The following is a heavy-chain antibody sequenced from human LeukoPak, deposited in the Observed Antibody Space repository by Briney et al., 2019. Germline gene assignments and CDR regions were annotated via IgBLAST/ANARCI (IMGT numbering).Heavy chain of an antibody. D-gene: IGHD2-2*01. CDR3: AQDRFCSSDSCSFGATWFDP. CDR2: IRYDGSDP. J-gene: IGHJ5*02. V-gene: IGHV3-30*02. Sequence: GGSLRLSCATSGFVFSDYGIHWVRQVPGKGLEWVAFIRYDGSDPNYPDSVKGRFTISRDNSKNMVQLQMNSLRVEDTAVYYCAQDRFCSSDSCSFGATWFDPWGQGTLVTVSS. CDR1: GFVFSDYG.